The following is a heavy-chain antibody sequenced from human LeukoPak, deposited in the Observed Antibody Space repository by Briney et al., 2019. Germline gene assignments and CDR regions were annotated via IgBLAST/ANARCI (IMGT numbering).Heavy chain of an antibody. CDR2: IYSSGSA. Sequence: SGTLSLTCIVSGGSISSDYWSWIRQPAGKGLEWIGRIYSSGSANYNPSLKSRVTMSVDTSKNQFSLKLSSVTAADTAVYYCARVGPHYYDSSGYYPDAFDIWGQGTMVIVS. V-gene: IGHV4-4*07. J-gene: IGHJ3*02. CDR1: GGSISSDY. CDR3: ARVGPHYYDSSGYYPDAFDI. D-gene: IGHD3-22*01.